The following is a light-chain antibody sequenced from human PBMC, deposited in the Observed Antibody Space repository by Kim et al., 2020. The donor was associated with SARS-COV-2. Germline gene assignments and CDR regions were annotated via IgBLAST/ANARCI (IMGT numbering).Light chain of an antibody. V-gene: IGLV1-44*01. CDR2: SND. Sequence: GQRVTISCSGSSSNIGSNSVNWYQQLPGTAPKLLICSNDQRPSGVPARFFGSKSGTSASLAISGLQSEDEADYYCTTWDDSLRGRVFGGGTQLTVL. CDR3: TTWDDSLRGRV. J-gene: IGLJ3*02. CDR1: SSNIGSNS.